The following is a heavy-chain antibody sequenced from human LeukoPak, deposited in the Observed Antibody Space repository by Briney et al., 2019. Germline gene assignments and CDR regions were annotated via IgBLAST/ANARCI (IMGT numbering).Heavy chain of an antibody. Sequence: PSETLSLTCTVSGGSISSYYWSWIRQPPGKGLEWIGYTYYSGSTTYNPSLKSRVTISVDTSKNQFSLKLSSVTTADTAVYYCARDLQRSGYFDYWGQGTLVTVSS. CDR1: GGSISSYY. CDR2: TYYSGST. J-gene: IGHJ4*02. CDR3: ARDLQRSGYFDY. D-gene: IGHD5-18*01. V-gene: IGHV4-59*01.